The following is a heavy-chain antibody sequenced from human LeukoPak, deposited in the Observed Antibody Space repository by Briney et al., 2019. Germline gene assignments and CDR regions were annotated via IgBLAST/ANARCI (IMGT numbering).Heavy chain of an antibody. CDR2: INIDERIT. Sequence: GGSLRLSCAASGFIFSTQRMHWVRQAPGKGLVWVSYINIDERITGYADSVKGRFTISRDNAKNTLYLQMNSLRVEDTAIYYCFREGGDWGQGTLVAVSS. D-gene: IGHD3-10*01. CDR1: GFIFSTQR. J-gene: IGHJ4*02. V-gene: IGHV3-74*01. CDR3: FREGGD.